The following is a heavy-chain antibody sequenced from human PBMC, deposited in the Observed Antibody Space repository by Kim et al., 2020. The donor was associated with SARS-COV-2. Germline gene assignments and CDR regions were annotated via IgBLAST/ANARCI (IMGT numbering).Heavy chain of an antibody. CDR3: ARDRNTMFRGPFDY. D-gene: IGHD3-10*01. CDR1: GGSISSSSYY. CDR2: IYHSGST. J-gene: IGHJ4*02. Sequence: SETLSLTCTVSGGSISSSSYYWGWIRQPPGKGLEWIGSIYHSGSTYYNPSLKSRVTISVDTSKNNFSLKLSSVTAADTAVYYCARDRNTMFRGPFDYWGQGTLVTVSS. V-gene: IGHV4-39*07.